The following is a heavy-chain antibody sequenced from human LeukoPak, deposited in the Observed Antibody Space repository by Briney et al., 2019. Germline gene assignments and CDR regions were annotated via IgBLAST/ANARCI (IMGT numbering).Heavy chain of an antibody. CDR1: GFTFSNYA. V-gene: IGHV3-23*01. J-gene: IGHJ4*02. CDR3: DGADY. Sequence: PGGSLGLSCAASGFTFSNYAMGWVSQAPGKGLEWVSTINDSGGRTHYADSVKGRFTISRDNSKNTLYLQMKSLRAEDTAVYYCDGADYWGQGTLVTVSS. CDR2: INDSGGRT.